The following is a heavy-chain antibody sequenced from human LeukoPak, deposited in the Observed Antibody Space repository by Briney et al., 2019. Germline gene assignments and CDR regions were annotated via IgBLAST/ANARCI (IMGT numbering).Heavy chain of an antibody. CDR3: ATDMDYYDSSAYYYAATFDI. CDR1: GFTFSNAW. V-gene: IGHV3-15*01. J-gene: IGHJ3*02. D-gene: IGHD3-22*01. Sequence: GGSLRLSCAASGFTFSNAWMSWVRQAPGKGLEWVGRIKSKTDGGTTDYAAPVKGRFTISRDDSKNTLYLQMNSLNTEDTAVYYCATDMDYYDSSAYYYAATFDIWGQGTMVTVSS. CDR2: IKSKTDGGTT.